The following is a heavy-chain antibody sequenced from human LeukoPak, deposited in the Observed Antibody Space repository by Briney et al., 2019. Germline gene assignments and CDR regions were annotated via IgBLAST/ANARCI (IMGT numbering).Heavy chain of an antibody. CDR1: GFTFSSYA. CDR3: ARLITTPKIVIPPRDY. Sequence: GGSLGLSCAASGFTFSSYAMSWVRQAPGKGLEWVSAISGSGGSTYYADSVKGRFTISRDNSKNTLYLQMNSLRAEDTAVYYCARLITTPKIVIPPRDYWGQGTLVTVSS. V-gene: IGHV3-23*01. J-gene: IGHJ4*02. CDR2: ISGSGGST. D-gene: IGHD1-14*01.